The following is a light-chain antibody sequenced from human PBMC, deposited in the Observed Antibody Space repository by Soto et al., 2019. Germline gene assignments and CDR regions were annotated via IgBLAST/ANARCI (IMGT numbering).Light chain of an antibody. Sequence: QLVLTQSPSASASLGAWVKLTCTLSSGHSSYAIAWHQQQPEKGPRYLMKLNSDGSHSKGDGIPDRFSGSSSGAERYLTISSLQSEDEADYYCQTWGTGIRVFGTGTQLTVL. CDR1: SGHSSYA. CDR3: QTWGTGIRV. CDR2: LNSDGSH. V-gene: IGLV4-69*01. J-gene: IGLJ1*01.